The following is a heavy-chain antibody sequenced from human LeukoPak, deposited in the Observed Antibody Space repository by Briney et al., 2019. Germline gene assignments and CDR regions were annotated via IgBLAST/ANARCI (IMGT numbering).Heavy chain of an antibody. J-gene: IGHJ4*02. V-gene: IGHV3-30*04. Sequence: PGGSLRLSCAASGFTFSSYAMHWVRQAPGKGLEWVAVISYDGSNKYYADSVKGRFTISRDNSKNSLYLQMSSLRAEDTAVYYCARDADGYIDDYWGQGTLVTVSS. CDR1: GFTFSSYA. D-gene: IGHD5-24*01. CDR2: ISYDGSNK. CDR3: ARDADGYIDDY.